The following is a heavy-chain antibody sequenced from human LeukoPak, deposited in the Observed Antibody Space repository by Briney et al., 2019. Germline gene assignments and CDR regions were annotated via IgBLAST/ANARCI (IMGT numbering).Heavy chain of an antibody. CDR1: GFTFSSYG. J-gene: IGHJ6*03. D-gene: IGHD6-13*01. V-gene: IGHV3-30*02. CDR3: AKDQAANYYYYYMDV. CDR2: IRYDGSNK. Sequence: GGSLRLSCAASGFTFSSYGMHWVGQAPGKGLEWVAFIRYDGSNKYYADSVKGRFTISRDNSKNTLYLQMNSLRAEDTAVYYCAKDQAANYYYYYMDVWGKGTLVTVSS.